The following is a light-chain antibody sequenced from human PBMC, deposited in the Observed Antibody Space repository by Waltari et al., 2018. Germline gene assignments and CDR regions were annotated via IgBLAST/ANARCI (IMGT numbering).Light chain of an antibody. CDR2: DAS. CDR1: QSVSSQ. J-gene: IGKJ1*01. Sequence: EIVLTQSPATLSLSPGEGATLSCRASQSVSSQLVWYQQKRGQAPRLLIYDASNRATGIPARFSGSGSGTDFPLIISSLEPEDFAVYYCQQCNNSPPTFGQGTKVEIK. CDR3: QQCNNSPPT. V-gene: IGKV3-11*01.